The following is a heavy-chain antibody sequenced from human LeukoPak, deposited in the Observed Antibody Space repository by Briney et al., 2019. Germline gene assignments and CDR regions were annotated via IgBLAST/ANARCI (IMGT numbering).Heavy chain of an antibody. CDR2: ISGSGGST. Sequence: PGGSLRLSCAASGFTFSSYAMSWVRQAPGKGLEWVSAISGSGGSTYYADSVKGRFTISRDNSKNTLYLQMNSLRAEDTAVYYCTKYLWAFGGEIDYWGQGTLVTVSS. J-gene: IGHJ4*02. CDR3: TKYLWAFGGEIDY. CDR1: GFTFSSYA. V-gene: IGHV3-23*01. D-gene: IGHD3-16*01.